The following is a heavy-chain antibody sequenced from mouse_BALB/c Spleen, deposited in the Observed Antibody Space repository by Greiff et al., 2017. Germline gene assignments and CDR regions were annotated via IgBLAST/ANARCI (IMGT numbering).Heavy chain of an antibody. CDR1: GFTFSSYA. J-gene: IGHJ3*01. Sequence: EVQLVESGGGLVKPGGSLKLSCAASGFTFSSYAMSWVRQTPEKRLEWVATISSGGSYTYYPDSVKGRFTISRDNAKNTLYLQMSSLRSEDTAMYYCARQDSFAYWGQGTLVTVSA. CDR2: ISSGGSYT. V-gene: IGHV5-9-3*01. CDR3: ARQDSFAY.